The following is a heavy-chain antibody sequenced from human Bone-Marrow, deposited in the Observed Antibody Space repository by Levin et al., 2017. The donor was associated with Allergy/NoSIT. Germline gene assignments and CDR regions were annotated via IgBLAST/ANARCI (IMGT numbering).Heavy chain of an antibody. CDR1: GFTINNYA. CDR3: AKYYYDSTGYYYGMDV. D-gene: IGHD3-22*01. V-gene: IGHV3-23*01. Sequence: GGSLRLSCAASGFTINNYAMTWVRQAPGKGLEWVSAISGSGARTYYADSVKGRFTFSRDNSKNTLNLQMNSLRVEDTAVYYCAKYYYDSTGYYYGMDVWGQGTTVTVS. CDR2: ISGSGART. J-gene: IGHJ6*02.